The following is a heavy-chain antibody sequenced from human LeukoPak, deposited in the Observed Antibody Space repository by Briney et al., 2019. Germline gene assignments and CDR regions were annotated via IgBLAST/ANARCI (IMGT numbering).Heavy chain of an antibody. V-gene: IGHV4-59*01. Sequence: SETLSLTCTVSGGSISSYYWSWIRQPPGKGLEWIGYIYYSGSTNYNPSLKSRVTISVDTSKNQFSLKLSSVTAADTAVYYCARGLVEVPWDCYYYYMDVWGKGTTVTVSS. J-gene: IGHJ6*03. CDR1: GGSISSYY. D-gene: IGHD7-27*01. CDR2: IYYSGST. CDR3: ARGLVEVPWDCYYYYMDV.